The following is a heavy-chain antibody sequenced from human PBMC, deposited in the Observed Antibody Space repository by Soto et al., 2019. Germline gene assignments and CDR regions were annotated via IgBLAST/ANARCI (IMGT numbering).Heavy chain of an antibody. CDR1: GYTFKNYA. Sequence: QVQLVQSGAEVKKPGASVKVSCKASGYTFKNYAMHWVRQAPGQRLEWMGRINAGNGDTKYSEKFQDRVTITRDTSADTAYMELISLISEYKAVYYCARAYYYDISGYYADAFDSWGQGTTVTVSS. V-gene: IGHV1-3*01. J-gene: IGHJ3*02. CDR3: ARAYYYDISGYYADAFDS. CDR2: INAGNGDT. D-gene: IGHD3-22*01.